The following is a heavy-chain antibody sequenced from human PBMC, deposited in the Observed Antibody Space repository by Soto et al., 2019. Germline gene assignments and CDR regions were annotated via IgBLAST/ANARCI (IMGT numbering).Heavy chain of an antibody. V-gene: IGHV3-74*01. J-gene: IGHJ6*02. CDR2: INTDGRST. CDR1: GFTFSSYC. Sequence: EVQLVESGGGLVQPGGSLRLSCAASGFTFSSYCMHWVRQAPGKGLVWVSRINTDGRSTNYADSVKGRFTISRDNAKNTLYPQMNSLRAEDTAVYYCARETRGYCSGGSCYPYYYYYGMDVWGQGTTVTVSS. D-gene: IGHD2-15*01. CDR3: ARETRGYCSGGSCYPYYYYYGMDV.